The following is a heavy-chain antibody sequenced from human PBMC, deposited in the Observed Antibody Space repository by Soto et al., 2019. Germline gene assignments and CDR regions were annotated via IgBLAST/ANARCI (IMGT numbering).Heavy chain of an antibody. CDR2: ISSSSTTI. Sequence: EVQLVESGGGLVQPGGSLRLSCAASGFTFSSYSMNWVRQAPGKGLEWVSYISSSSTTIYYADSVKGRFTISRDNAKNSLYLQMNSLRAEDTAVYYCARESDLYNWFDPWGKETLVTV. V-gene: IGHV3-48*01. CDR3: ARESDLYNWFDP. CDR1: GFTFSSYS. J-gene: IGHJ5*02.